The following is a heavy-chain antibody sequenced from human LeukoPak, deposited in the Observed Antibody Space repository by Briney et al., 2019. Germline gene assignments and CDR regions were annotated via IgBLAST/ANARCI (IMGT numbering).Heavy chain of an antibody. J-gene: IGHJ4*02. CDR3: ASGSYYDYFDY. V-gene: IGHV4-34*01. CDR1: GGSFSGYY. CDR2: INHSGST. Sequence: PSETLSLTCAVYGGSFSGYYWSWIRQPPGKGLEWIGEINHSGSTNYNPSLKSRVTISVDTSKNQFSLKLSSVTAADTAVYYCASGSYYDYFDYWGQGTLVTVSS. D-gene: IGHD1-26*01.